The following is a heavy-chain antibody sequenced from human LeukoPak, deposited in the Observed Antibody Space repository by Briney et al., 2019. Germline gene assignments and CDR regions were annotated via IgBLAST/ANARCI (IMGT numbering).Heavy chain of an antibody. J-gene: IGHJ4*02. CDR3: AKDRIGIVVVTYTDY. CDR1: GFTFSSYA. Sequence: GGSLRLSCAASGFTFSSYAMSWVRQAPGEGLEWVSAISGSGGSTYYADSVKGRFTISRDNSKNTLYLQMNSLRAEDTAVYYCAKDRIGIVVVTYTDYWGQGTLVTVSS. D-gene: IGHD3-22*01. V-gene: IGHV3-23*01. CDR2: ISGSGGST.